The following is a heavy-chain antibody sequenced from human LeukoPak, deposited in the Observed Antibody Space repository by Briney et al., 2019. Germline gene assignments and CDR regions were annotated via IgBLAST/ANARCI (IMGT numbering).Heavy chain of an antibody. Sequence: SETLSLTCTVSGGSISSYYWSWIRQPPGEGLEWIGYIYYSGSTNYNPSLKSRVTISVDTSKNQFSLKLSSVTAADTAVYYCARAAGYYGSGSEYYYYMDVWGKGTTVTVSS. J-gene: IGHJ6*03. V-gene: IGHV4-59*01. D-gene: IGHD3-10*01. CDR3: ARAAGYYGSGSEYYYYMDV. CDR2: IYYSGST. CDR1: GGSISSYY.